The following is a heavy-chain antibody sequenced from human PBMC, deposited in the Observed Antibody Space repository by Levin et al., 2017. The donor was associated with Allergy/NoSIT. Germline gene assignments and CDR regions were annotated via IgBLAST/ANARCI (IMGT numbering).Heavy chain of an antibody. J-gene: IGHJ4*02. V-gene: IGHV3-23*01. CDR1: GFTFSSCA. Sequence: GGSLRLSCAASGFTFSSCAMSWVRQAPGKGPEWVSGISVGGGSTYYADSVKGRFTVSRDDSKNTLYLQMSSLRVEDTALYYCANICQNNSGWHHDYWGQGTLVTVSS. D-gene: IGHD6-19*01. CDR3: ANICQNNSGWHHDY. CDR2: ISVGGGST.